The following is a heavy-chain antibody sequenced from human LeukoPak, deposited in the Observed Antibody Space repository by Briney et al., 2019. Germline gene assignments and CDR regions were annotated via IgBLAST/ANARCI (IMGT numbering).Heavy chain of an antibody. Sequence: SETLSLTCAVSGGSISSGGYSWSWIRQPPGKGLEWIGYIYHSGSTYYNPSLKSRATISVDRSKNQFSLKLSSVTAADTAVYYCARSTTVTTAAFDYWGEGTLVTVSS. CDR1: GGSISSGGYS. CDR2: IYHSGST. J-gene: IGHJ4*02. D-gene: IGHD4-17*01. V-gene: IGHV4-30-2*01. CDR3: ARSTTVTTAAFDY.